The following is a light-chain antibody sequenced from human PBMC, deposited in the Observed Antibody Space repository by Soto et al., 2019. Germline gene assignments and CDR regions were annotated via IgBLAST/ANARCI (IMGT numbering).Light chain of an antibody. CDR3: SSYTTTNPYV. CDR1: SSDIGTYNF. V-gene: IGLV2-14*01. Sequence: QSALTQPASVSGSPGQAITISCSGSSSDIGTYNFVSWYQHLPGKAPQLIIFEVDNRPSGVSDRFSASKSGNTASLTISGLQAEDEAEYYCSSYTTTNPYVFGSGTKLTVL. J-gene: IGLJ1*01. CDR2: EVD.